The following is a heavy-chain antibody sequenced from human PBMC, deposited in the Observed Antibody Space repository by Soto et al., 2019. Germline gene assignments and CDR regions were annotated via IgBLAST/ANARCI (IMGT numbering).Heavy chain of an antibody. CDR2: IYYSGST. Sequence: QLQLQESGPGLVKPSETLSLTCTVSGGSISSSSYYWGWIRQPPGKGLEWIGSIYYSGSTYYNPSLKSRVTISVDTSKNQFSLKLSSVTAADTAVYYCARHRPLRRITIFGVAPHDYWGQGTLVTVSS. CDR1: GGSISSSSYY. V-gene: IGHV4-39*01. CDR3: ARHRPLRRITIFGVAPHDY. J-gene: IGHJ4*02. D-gene: IGHD3-3*01.